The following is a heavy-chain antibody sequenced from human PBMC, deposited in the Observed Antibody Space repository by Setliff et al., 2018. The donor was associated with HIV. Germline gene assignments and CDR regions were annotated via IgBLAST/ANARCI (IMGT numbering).Heavy chain of an antibody. CDR2: IIPILGIA. V-gene: IGHV1-69*10. D-gene: IGHD1-26*01. CDR1: GGAFSSYA. CDR3: ARDSELRAFDI. Sequence: SVKVSCKASGGAFSSYAISWVRQAPGQGLEWMGGIIPILGIANYAQKFQGRVTITADKSTSTAYMELSSLRSEDTAVYYCARDSELRAFDIWGQGTMVTVSS. J-gene: IGHJ3*02.